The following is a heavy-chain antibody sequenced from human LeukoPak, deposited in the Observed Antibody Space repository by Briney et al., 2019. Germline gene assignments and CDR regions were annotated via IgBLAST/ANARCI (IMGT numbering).Heavy chain of an antibody. CDR1: GFTFRTSG. CDR3: ARGRVTIFGVVIPFDY. J-gene: IGHJ4*02. Sequence: GGSLRLSCAASGFTFRTSGMNWVRQAPGKGLEWVSYISSSGTTISYAQSVKGRFTITRDNAHNSLTLHMNTLRADDTAVYYCARGRVTIFGVVIPFDYWGQGTLVTVSS. CDR2: ISSSGTTI. V-gene: IGHV3-48*01. D-gene: IGHD3-3*01.